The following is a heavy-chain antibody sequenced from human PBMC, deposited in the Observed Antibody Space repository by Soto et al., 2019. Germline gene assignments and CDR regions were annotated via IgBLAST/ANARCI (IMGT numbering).Heavy chain of an antibody. D-gene: IGHD6-13*01. CDR3: ARENEAAALAFDY. CDR1: GFTFSSYA. J-gene: IGHJ4*02. CDR2: ISYDGSNK. Sequence: GSLRLSCAASGFTFSSYAMHWVRQAPGKGLEWVAVISYDGSNKYYADSVKGRFTISRDNSKNTLYLQMNSLRAEDTAVYYCARENEAAALAFDYWGQGTLVTVSS. V-gene: IGHV3-30-3*01.